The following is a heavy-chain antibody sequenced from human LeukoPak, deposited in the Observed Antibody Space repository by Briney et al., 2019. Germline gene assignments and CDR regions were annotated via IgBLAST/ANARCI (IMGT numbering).Heavy chain of an antibody. Sequence: PGGSLRLSCAASGFTFSSYSMNWVRQAPGKGLEWVSSISSSSSYIYYAASVKGRFTISRGNAKNSLYLQMNRLRAEDTAVYYCARGGTTVLHYFDYWGQGTLVTVSS. CDR1: GFTFSSYS. J-gene: IGHJ4*02. CDR2: ISSSSSYI. D-gene: IGHD2-2*01. V-gene: IGHV3-21*01. CDR3: ARGGTTVLHYFDY.